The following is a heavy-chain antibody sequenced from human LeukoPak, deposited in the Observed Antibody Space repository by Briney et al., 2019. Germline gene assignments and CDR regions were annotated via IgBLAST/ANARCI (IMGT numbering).Heavy chain of an antibody. J-gene: IGHJ5*02. CDR2: INHSGST. D-gene: IGHD2-2*01. V-gene: IGHV4-34*01. CDR3: ARGSAGSGIVVVPAAIQKDNWFDP. CDR1: GGSISSYY. Sequence: SETLSLTCTVSGGSISSYYWSWIRQPAGKGLEWIGEINHSGSTNYNPSLKSRVTISVDTSKNQFSLKLSSVTAADTAVYYCARGSAGSGIVVVPAAIQKDNWFDPWGQGTLVTVSS.